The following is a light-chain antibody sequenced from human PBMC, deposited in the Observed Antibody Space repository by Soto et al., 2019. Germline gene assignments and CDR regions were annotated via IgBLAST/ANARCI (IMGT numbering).Light chain of an antibody. CDR1: QTVSNNY. Sequence: EIVLTQSPGTLSLSPGERATLSCRASQTVSNNYLAWYQQKPGQPPRLLIYIASSRATGIPDRFSGSGSGTDFSLTISRLEPEDFAVYYCQQYDSSPFTFGPGTKVDI. V-gene: IGKV3-20*01. CDR2: IAS. CDR3: QQYDSSPFT. J-gene: IGKJ3*01.